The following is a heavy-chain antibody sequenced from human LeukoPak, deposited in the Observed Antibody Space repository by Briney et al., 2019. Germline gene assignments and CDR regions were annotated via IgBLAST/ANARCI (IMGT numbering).Heavy chain of an antibody. Sequence: SETLSLTCTVSGGSISFYHWSWIRQPAGKGLEWIGRIYTTGSTNYNPSLKSRVTMSVDTSKNQFSLKLRSVTAADTAVYYCARDDRGYGDYEVYYYYMDVWGKGTTVTISS. D-gene: IGHD4-17*01. CDR3: ARDDRGYGDYEVYYYYMDV. V-gene: IGHV4-4*07. CDR1: GGSISFYH. J-gene: IGHJ6*03. CDR2: IYTTGST.